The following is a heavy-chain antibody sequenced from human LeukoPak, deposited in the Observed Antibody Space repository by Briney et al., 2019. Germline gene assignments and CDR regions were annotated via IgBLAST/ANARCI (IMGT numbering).Heavy chain of an antibody. Sequence: GGSLRLSCAASGFTVSSYAMGWVRQAPGKGLEWVSAIGGGGTLYYADSVKGRFSIPRDISKNTLLLQMNSLRAEDTAVYYCARRRYDWGGDFANWGQGTLVTVSS. CDR2: IGGGGTL. D-gene: IGHD3-16*01. V-gene: IGHV3-23*01. J-gene: IGHJ4*02. CDR1: GFTVSSYA. CDR3: ARRRYDWGGDFAN.